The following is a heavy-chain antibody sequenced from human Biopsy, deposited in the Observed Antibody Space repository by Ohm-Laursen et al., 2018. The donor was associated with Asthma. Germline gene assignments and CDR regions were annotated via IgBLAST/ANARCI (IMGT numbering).Heavy chain of an antibody. CDR2: INGKSNSI. V-gene: IGHV3-11*01. Sequence: GSLRLSCAASGFTFSDYYMSWIRQAPGKGLEWISYINGKSNSIEYADSVKGRSTISRDNAKNSLYLQMNSLRAEDTAVYYCARDSYSSGLYDDFESWGQGTLVTVSS. CDR3: ARDSYSSGLYDDFES. D-gene: IGHD6-19*01. J-gene: IGHJ4*02. CDR1: GFTFSDYY.